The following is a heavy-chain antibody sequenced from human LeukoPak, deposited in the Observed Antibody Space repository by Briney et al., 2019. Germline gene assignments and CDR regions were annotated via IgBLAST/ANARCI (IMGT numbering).Heavy chain of an antibody. CDR3: VTYCSTTNCYPD. CDR1: GGSISSRTYK. J-gene: IGHJ4*02. Sequence: SETLSLTCTVSGGSISSRTYKWGWVRQPPGKGLQWIGSMSYSGDSYYNPSLKSRVTMSVDTSKNQFSLRLSSVTAADTAVYYCVTYCSTTNCYPDWGQGTLVTVSS. V-gene: IGHV4-39*01. CDR2: MSYSGDS. D-gene: IGHD2-2*01.